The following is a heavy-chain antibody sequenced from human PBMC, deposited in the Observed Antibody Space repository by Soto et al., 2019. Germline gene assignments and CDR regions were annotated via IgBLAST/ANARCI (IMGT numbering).Heavy chain of an antibody. CDR3: AREGSLNWFDP. J-gene: IGHJ5*02. V-gene: IGHV4-30-4*01. Sequence: SETLSLTCTVSGGSTSSGDYYWICIRQPPGKGLEWIGYIYYSGSTYYNPSLKSRVTMSLDTSKNQFSLKLSSVTAADTAVYYCAREGSLNWFDPWGQGTLVTVSS. CDR2: IYYSGST. CDR1: GGSTSSGDYY.